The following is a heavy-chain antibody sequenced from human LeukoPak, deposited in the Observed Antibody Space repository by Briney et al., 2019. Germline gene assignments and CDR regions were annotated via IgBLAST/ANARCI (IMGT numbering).Heavy chain of an antibody. CDR1: GFTFSSFA. Sequence: GGSLLHSCAASGFTFSSFAVGWVRPAPGKGLEWVSSIDNGGTTYYAGSVKGRFTISRDNSKNTLYLQVNSLRAEDTAVYYCAKMRGHPREAYYFDSWGQGALVTVSS. CDR3: AKMRGHPREAYYFDS. D-gene: IGHD1-26*01. J-gene: IGHJ4*02. V-gene: IGHV3-23*01. CDR2: IDNGGTT.